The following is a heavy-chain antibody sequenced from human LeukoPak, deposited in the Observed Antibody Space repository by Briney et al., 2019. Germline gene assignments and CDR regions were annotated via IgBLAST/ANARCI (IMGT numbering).Heavy chain of an antibody. CDR1: GFAFNTHW. J-gene: IGHJ4*02. CDR2: IDRNGTTT. V-gene: IGHV3-74*01. D-gene: IGHD1-20*01. CDR3: ARDLNSNQIDY. Sequence: GGSLRLSCAASGFAFNTHWMHWVRQAPGKGLVWVSRIDRNGTTTNYAYSVKGRFTISRDNAKNTLYLQMNSLRAEDTAVYFCARDLNSNQIDYWGQGSLVSASS.